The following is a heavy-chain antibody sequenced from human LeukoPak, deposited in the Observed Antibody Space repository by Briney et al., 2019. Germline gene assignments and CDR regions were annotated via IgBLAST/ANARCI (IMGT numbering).Heavy chain of an antibody. V-gene: IGHV4-34*01. CDR3: ARGNTVTTNPYFDCMLV. Sequence: SETLSLTCAVYGGSFSGYYWSWLRQPPGKGLEWIGDINHSGSTNYNPSLKSRVTISVETSKNQFSLKLSSVTAADTAVFYCARGNTVTTNPYFDCMLVWGERTAVTLSS. CDR1: GGSFSGYY. J-gene: IGHJ6*03. CDR2: INHSGST. D-gene: IGHD4-17*01.